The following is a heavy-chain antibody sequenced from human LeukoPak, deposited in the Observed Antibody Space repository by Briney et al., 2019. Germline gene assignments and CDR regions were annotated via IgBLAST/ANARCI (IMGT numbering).Heavy chain of an antibody. D-gene: IGHD5-24*01. CDR2: IYYSGST. CDR1: GGSISSYY. V-gene: IGHV4-59*01. CDR3: ARDRDGYNFFDY. Sequence: SETLSLTCTVSGGSISSYYWSWIRQPPGKGLEWIGYIYYSGSTNYNPSLKSRVTISVDTSKNQFSLKLSSVTAADTAVYYCARDRDGYNFFDYWGQGTLVIVSS. J-gene: IGHJ4*02.